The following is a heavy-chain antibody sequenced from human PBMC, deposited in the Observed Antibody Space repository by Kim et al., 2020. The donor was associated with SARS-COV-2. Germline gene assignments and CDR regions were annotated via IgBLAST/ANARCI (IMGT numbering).Heavy chain of an antibody. CDR1: SSTAA. CDR2: IFGSGHGT. Sequence: GGSLRLSCAATSSTAAMSWVRRAPGTGLEGVSGIFGSGHGTYYADSVKGRFTISRDNFKNMVYLQMDNLRVEDTADYHCAKHRHVSSVTFYWYFDLWGRGTLVTVSS. J-gene: IGHJ2*01. CDR3: AKHRHVSSVTFYWYFDL. V-gene: IGHV3-23*01. D-gene: IGHD6-13*01.